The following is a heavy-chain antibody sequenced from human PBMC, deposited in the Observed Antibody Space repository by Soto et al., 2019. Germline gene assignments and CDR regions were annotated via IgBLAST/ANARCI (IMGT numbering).Heavy chain of an antibody. Sequence: LSLSCAASGFTFSSYAMSWVRQAPGKGLEWVSAISGSGGSTYYADSVKGRFTISRDNSKNTLYLQMNSLRAEDTAVYYCAKDGSSSWYSYYYYGMDVWGQGTTVTSP. CDR2: ISGSGGST. D-gene: IGHD6-13*01. V-gene: IGHV3-23*01. CDR1: GFTFSSYA. J-gene: IGHJ6*02. CDR3: AKDGSSSWYSYYYYGMDV.